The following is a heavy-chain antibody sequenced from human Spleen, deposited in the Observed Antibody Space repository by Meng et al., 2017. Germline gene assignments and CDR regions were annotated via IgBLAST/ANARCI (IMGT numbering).Heavy chain of an antibody. V-gene: IGHV3-30*10. Sequence: VHVVEAGGGLVKLGGSSCLSCVASGVSFTVAWMSWVRQAPGKGLEWVVVISHDAKYKYYTDSVKGRFTISRDNSKNTLYLQMNSLRIEDTAVFYCARESTGRLDYWGQGTLVTVSS. CDR2: ISHDAKYK. D-gene: IGHD4-17*01. CDR3: ARESTGRLDY. CDR1: GVSFTVAW. J-gene: IGHJ4*02.